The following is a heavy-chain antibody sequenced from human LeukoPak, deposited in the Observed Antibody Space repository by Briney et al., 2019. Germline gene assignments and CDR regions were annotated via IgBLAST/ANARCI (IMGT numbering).Heavy chain of an antibody. J-gene: IGHJ3*01. CDR2: IHTSGSN. CDR3: ARLSAAVHLGAFDL. Sequence: SETLSLTCAVSSVSSSPYYWACIRQPPGKGLEWIGYIHTSGSNNQYPSLKSRVTISVDKSKNHFSLRLTSVTAADTAVYYCARLSAAVHLGAFDLWGQGTMVTVSS. D-gene: IGHD3-3*01. V-gene: IGHV4-4*09. CDR1: SVSSSPYY.